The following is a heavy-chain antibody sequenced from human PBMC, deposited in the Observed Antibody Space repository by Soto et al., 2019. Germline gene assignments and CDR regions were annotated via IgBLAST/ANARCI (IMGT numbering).Heavy chain of an antibody. CDR1: GFTVSGDY. D-gene: IGHD2-21*01. CDR2: IYTDDNR. J-gene: IGHJ6*02. CDR3: ATELIAKYGMDV. Sequence: EVQLVESGGGLVQPGGSLRLSCAASGFTVSGDYVTWVRQAPGKGLEWVSVIYTDDNRYYADSVTGRFTISRDNSKNTFYLQMNRLRGEDTAVYYCATELIAKYGMDVWGQGTTVTVSS. V-gene: IGHV3-53*01.